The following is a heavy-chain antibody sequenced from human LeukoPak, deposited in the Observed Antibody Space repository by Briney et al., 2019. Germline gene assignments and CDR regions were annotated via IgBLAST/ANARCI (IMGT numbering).Heavy chain of an antibody. Sequence: YPSETLSLTCTVSGSSISSGYYWGWIRQPPGKGLEWIGSIYHSGSTYYNPSLKSRVTISVDTSKNQFSLKLSSVTAADTAVYYCARVDIVVGSLDVWGKGTTVTVSS. CDR3: ARVDIVVGSLDV. D-gene: IGHD2-2*03. V-gene: IGHV4-38-2*02. CDR1: GSSISSGYY. CDR2: IYHSGST. J-gene: IGHJ6*04.